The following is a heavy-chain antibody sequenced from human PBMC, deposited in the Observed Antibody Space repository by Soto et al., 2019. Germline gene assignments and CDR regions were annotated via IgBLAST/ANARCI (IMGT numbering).Heavy chain of an antibody. CDR3: TIGGAYPGHDFDY. Sequence: GGSLRLSCAASGFTFSDRYMDWVRQVPGKGLEWVGRTKNKANSYTTEYAASVKGRFTISRDYSRDSVYLQMNSLKTDDTAVYYCTIGGAYPGHDFDYWGQGTLVTVSS. CDR1: GFTFSDRY. V-gene: IGHV3-72*01. CDR2: TKNKANSYTT. J-gene: IGHJ4*02.